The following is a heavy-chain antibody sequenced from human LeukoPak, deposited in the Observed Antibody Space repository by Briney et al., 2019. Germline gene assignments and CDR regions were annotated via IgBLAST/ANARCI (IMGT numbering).Heavy chain of an antibody. CDR1: GFTFSSYG. CDR2: IRYDGSNK. V-gene: IGHV3-30*02. D-gene: IGHD1-26*01. J-gene: IGHJ4*02. Sequence: GGSLRLSRAASGFTFSSYGMHWVRQAPGKGLEWVAFIRYDGSNKYYADSVKGRFTISRDNSKNTLYLQMNSLRAEDTAVYYCAKDALGSYGDYPDYWGQGTLVTVSS. CDR3: AKDALGSYGDYPDY.